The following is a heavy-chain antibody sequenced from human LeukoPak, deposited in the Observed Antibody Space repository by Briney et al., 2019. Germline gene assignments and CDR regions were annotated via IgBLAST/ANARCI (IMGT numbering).Heavy chain of an antibody. CDR2: ISGSGGNT. CDR3: TRLGSIGQWQDYYYYMDV. J-gene: IGHJ6*03. D-gene: IGHD6-19*01. Sequence: PGGSLRLSCAASGFTFSSYGMSWVRQAPGKGLEWVSAISGSGGNTYYADSVKGRFTVSRDNSKNTLYLQMNSLKTEDTAVYYCTRLGSIGQWQDYYYYMDVWGKGTTVTVSS. V-gene: IGHV3-23*01. CDR1: GFTFSSYG.